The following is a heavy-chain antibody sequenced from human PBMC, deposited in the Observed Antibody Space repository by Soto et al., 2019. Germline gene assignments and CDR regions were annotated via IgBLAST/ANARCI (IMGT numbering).Heavy chain of an antibody. CDR3: AIDLSRDPEDDAFDI. J-gene: IGHJ3*02. V-gene: IGHV3-48*02. CDR1: GFTFSSYS. CDR2: ISSSSSTI. Sequence: EVQLVESGGGLVQPGGSLRLSCAASGFTFSSYSMNWVRQAPGKGLEWVSYISSSSSTIYYADSVKGRFTISRDNAKNSLYLQMNSLRDEDTAVYYCAIDLSRDPEDDAFDIWGKGTMVTVSS.